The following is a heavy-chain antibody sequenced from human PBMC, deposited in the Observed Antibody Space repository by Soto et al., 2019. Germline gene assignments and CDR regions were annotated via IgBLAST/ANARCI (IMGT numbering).Heavy chain of an antibody. V-gene: IGHV3-30*18. J-gene: IGHJ4*02. D-gene: IGHD6-19*01. CDR2: VSHDGRNT. CDR3: AKGGRQWLVTPDFNY. Sequence: VQLVESGGGVVQPGRSLRLSCAASGFTFSDYAMHWVRQAPGKGLEWVAVVSHDGRNTHYADSVKGRFTISRDSCKXTVSLEMTSLRAEDTAVYYWAKGGRQWLVTPDFNYWGQGALVTVSS. CDR1: GFTFSDYA.